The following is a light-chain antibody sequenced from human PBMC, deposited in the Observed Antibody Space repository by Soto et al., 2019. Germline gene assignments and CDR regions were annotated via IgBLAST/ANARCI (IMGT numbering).Light chain of an antibody. Sequence: DIQMTHSPSSLPASVGDRVTITCRASQSISSYLNWYQHKPGKAPKLLIYAASSLQTGVPSRFSGSRSGTDFALTISSLQRDDFATYYCQQTDSFPRTFGQGTKL. CDR2: AAS. J-gene: IGKJ1*01. CDR1: QSISSY. V-gene: IGKV1-39*01. CDR3: QQTDSFPRT.